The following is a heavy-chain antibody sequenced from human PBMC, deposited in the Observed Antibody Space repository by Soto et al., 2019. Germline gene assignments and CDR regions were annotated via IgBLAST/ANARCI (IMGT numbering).Heavy chain of an antibody. D-gene: IGHD1-20*01. CDR2: INHSGST. V-gene: IGHV4-34*01. CDR1: GGSFSGYY. CDR3: ARENNWNDLDY. J-gene: IGHJ4*02. Sequence: PSETLSLTCAVYGGSFSGYYWSWIRQPPGKGLEWIGEINHSGSTNYNPSLKGRVTISVDTSKNQFSLKLSSVTAADTAVYYCARENNWNDLDYWGQGTLVTV.